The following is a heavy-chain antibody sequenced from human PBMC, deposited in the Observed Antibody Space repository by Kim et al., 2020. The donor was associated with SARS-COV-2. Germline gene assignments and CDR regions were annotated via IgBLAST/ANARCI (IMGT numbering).Heavy chain of an antibody. CDR2: IYYSGST. J-gene: IGHJ4*02. D-gene: IGHD6-13*01. CDR1: GGSVSSGSYY. Sequence: SETLSLTCTFSGGSVSSGSYYWSWIRQPPGKGLEWIGYIYYSGSTNYNPSRKSRGTISVDTSKDQFSLQLSSVTAADTAVYYCAGDGPGWRQLGEDGWGQGTLVTVSA. V-gene: IGHV4-61*01. CDR3: AGDGPGWRQLGEDG.